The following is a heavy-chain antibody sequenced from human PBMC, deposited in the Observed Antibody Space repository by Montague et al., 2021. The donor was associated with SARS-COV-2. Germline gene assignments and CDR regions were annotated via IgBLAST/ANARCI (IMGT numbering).Heavy chain of an antibody. V-gene: IGHV4-34*01. CDR3: ARFLVHVVPAATGHWEKNYSPYDMDV. CDR1: GGSFSDYF. Sequence: SETLSLTCAVYGGSFSDYFGSWIRQPPGKGLDWIGEINHSGSTNYNPSLKSRVTISVYTSKSQFSLKLSSVTAADTAVYYCARFLVHVVPAATGHWEKNYSPYDMDVWGKGTTVTVSS. J-gene: IGHJ6*03. CDR2: INHSGST. D-gene: IGHD2-2*01.